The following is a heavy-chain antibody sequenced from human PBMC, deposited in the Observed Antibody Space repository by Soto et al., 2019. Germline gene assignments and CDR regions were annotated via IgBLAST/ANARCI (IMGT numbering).Heavy chain of an antibody. D-gene: IGHD2-2*01. CDR2: TSTSGSTI. CDR1: GFTVTDYY. V-gene: IGHV3-11*01. Sequence: GGSLRLSCAASGFTVTDYYMSWIRQAPGKGLEWVSYTSTSGSTIYYADSVKGRFTISRDNAKNSLYLQMNSLRAEDTAVYYCARDRGYCSTTSCYPNWYDPWGPGTLVTVSS. CDR3: ARDRGYCSTTSCYPNWYDP. J-gene: IGHJ5*02.